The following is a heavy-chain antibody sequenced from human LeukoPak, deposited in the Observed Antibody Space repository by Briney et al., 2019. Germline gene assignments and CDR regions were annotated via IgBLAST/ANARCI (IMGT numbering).Heavy chain of an antibody. J-gene: IGHJ4*02. Sequence: ASVKVSCKASGYTFTSYDINWVRQAPGQGLGWMGIINPSGGSTSYAQKFQGRVTMTRDTSTSTVYMELSSLRSEDTAVYYCASHGFYSSYYFDYWGQGTLVTVSS. CDR2: INPSGGST. D-gene: IGHD5-18*01. CDR1: GYTFTSYD. CDR3: ASHGFYSSYYFDY. V-gene: IGHV1-46*01.